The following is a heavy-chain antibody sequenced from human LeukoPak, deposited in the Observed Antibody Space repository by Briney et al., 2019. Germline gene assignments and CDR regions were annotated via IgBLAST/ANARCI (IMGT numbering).Heavy chain of an antibody. Sequence: SETLSLTCTVSGGSISSYYWGWVRQRPGKGPEWIGNIYYSGSTYYNASLESRVTISIDTSKNQFSLKLNSVTAADTAMYYCVKSGGYGLIDYWGQGTLVTVSS. D-gene: IGHD1-26*01. CDR2: IYYSGST. J-gene: IGHJ4*02. CDR3: VKSGGYGLIDY. V-gene: IGHV4-59*04. CDR1: GGSISSYY.